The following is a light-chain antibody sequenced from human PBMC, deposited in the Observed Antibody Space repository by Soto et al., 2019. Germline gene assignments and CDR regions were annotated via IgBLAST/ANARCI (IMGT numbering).Light chain of an antibody. CDR1: QSVSSN. Sequence: EIVMTQSPATLSLSPGERATLSCRASQSVSSNLAWYQQKPGQAPRLLIYGASTRATGIPARFSGSGSGTEFTLTSSSLQSEDVAVYYCQQYNNWPPITFGQGTRLEIK. CDR2: GAS. J-gene: IGKJ5*01. CDR3: QQYNNWPPIT. V-gene: IGKV3-15*01.